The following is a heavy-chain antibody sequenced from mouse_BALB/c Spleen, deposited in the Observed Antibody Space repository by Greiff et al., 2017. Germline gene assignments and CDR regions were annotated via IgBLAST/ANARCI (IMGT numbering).Heavy chain of an antibody. CDR1: GFNIKDTY. Sequence: EVQLQQSGAELVKPGASVKLSCTASGFNIKDTYMHWVKQRPEQGLEWIGRIDPANGNTKYDPKFQGKATITADTSSNTAYLQLSSLTSEDTAVYYCARSTMITNYYAMDYWGQGTSVTVSS. D-gene: IGHD2-4*01. J-gene: IGHJ4*01. CDR3: ARSTMITNYYAMDY. CDR2: IDPANGNT. V-gene: IGHV14-3*02.